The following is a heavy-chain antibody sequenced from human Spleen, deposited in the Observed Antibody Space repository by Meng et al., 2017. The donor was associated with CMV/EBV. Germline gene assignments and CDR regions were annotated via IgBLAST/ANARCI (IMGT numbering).Heavy chain of an antibody. Sequence: GESLKISCAASGLTVSDHAMSWVRQTPGKGLEWLSVMYSGGTITYYADVVKGRFTITRDNSRNTLYVQMNRLRAEDTAVYFCASSPASRRISTFGVIINNWGQGTVVTVSS. V-gene: IGHV3-23*03. D-gene: IGHD3-3*01. CDR2: MYSGGTIT. CDR3: ASSPASRRISTFGVIINN. CDR1: GLTVSDHA. J-gene: IGHJ4*02.